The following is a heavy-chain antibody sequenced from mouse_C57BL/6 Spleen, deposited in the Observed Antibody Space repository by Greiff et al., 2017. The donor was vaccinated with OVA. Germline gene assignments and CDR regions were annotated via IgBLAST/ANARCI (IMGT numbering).Heavy chain of an antibody. D-gene: IGHD1-1*01. V-gene: IGHV5-12*01. J-gene: IGHJ3*01. Sequence: EVMLVESGGGLVQPGGSLKLSCAASGFTFSDSYMYWVRPTPEKRLAWVAYISHGGGSTYYPDTVKGRFTSSRDNAKNPLYLQMSRLKSEDTAMYDGARGGSTVKFAYWGQGTLVTVSA. CDR2: ISHGGGST. CDR1: GFTFSDSY. CDR3: ARGGSTVKFAY.